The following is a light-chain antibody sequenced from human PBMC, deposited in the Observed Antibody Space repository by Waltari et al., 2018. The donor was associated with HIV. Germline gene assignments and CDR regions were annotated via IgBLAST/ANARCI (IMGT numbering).Light chain of an antibody. CDR2: VAS. V-gene: IGKV1-12*01. J-gene: IGKJ1*01. Sequence: DIQMTQSPSSVSASVGGSVTINWRASQDISTWLAWYQQRPGKAPKLLIYVASTLQSGVPSRFSGSGSGTDFTLTISSLQTEDFATYYCQQTHSFPWTFGQGTKVEIK. CDR1: QDISTW. CDR3: QQTHSFPWT.